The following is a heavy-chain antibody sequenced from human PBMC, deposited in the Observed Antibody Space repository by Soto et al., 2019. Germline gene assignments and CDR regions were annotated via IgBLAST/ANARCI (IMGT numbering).Heavy chain of an antibody. J-gene: IGHJ6*02. CDR3: ARSQWLSGGAFMDV. CDR2: SYYSGYYSGST. Sequence: SETLSLTCTVSGDSVTSDSYFWSWIRQPPGKGLEWIGNSYYSGYYSGSTNHNPSLKSRVTVSVDTSKNQFSLKLRSVTTADTAVYYCARSQWLSGGAFMDVWGQGTTVTVSS. CDR1: GDSVTSDSYF. D-gene: IGHD6-19*01. V-gene: IGHV4-61*01.